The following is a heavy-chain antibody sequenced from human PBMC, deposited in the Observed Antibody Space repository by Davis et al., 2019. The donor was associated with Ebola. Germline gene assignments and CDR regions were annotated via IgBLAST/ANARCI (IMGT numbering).Heavy chain of an antibody. CDR1: GYIFTTYW. J-gene: IGHJ4*02. V-gene: IGHV5-51*01. CDR2: IYPGDSDT. CDR3: ARPYSGYAPYFDY. D-gene: IGHD5-12*01. Sequence: GESLKISCRASGYIFTTYWIGWVRQLPGKGLEWMGIIYPGDSDTRYSPSFQGQVTISADKSISTAYLQWSSLKASDTAMYYCARPYSGYAPYFDYWGQGTLVTVSS.